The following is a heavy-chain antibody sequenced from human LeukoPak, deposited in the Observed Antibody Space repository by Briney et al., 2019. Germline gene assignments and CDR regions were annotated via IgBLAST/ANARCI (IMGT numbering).Heavy chain of an antibody. D-gene: IGHD3-10*01. V-gene: IGHV1-69*04. J-gene: IGHJ6*02. CDR3: ARGCYYYGSGSYCLYGMDV. CDR2: IIPIFGIA. Sequence: SVKVSCKASGGTFSSYAISWVRQAPGQGLEWMGRIIPIFGIANYAQKFQGRVTITADRSTSTAYMELSSLRSEDTAVYYCARGCYYYGSGSYCLYGMDVWGQGTTVTVSS. CDR1: GGTFSSYA.